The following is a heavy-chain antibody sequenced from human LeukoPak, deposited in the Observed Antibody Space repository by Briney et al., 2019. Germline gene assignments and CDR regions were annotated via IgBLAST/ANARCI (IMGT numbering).Heavy chain of an antibody. Sequence: PGGSLRLSCGASGSTFSASDMHWARQAPGKGLEWVAVIWQDESIKSYADSVKGRFTVSKDNSQTTIYLQMNSLRAEDTAVYYCARRYCSSTSRTLDYWGQGTLVTVSS. V-gene: IGHV3-33*01. CDR1: GSTFSASD. J-gene: IGHJ4*02. D-gene: IGHD2-2*01. CDR2: IWQDESIK. CDR3: ARRYCSSTSRTLDY.